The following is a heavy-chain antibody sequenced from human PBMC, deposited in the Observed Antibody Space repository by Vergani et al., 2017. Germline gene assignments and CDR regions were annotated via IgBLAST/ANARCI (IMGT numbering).Heavy chain of an antibody. Sequence: EVQLLESGGGLVQPGGSLRLSCAASGFTFSSYAMSWVRPVPGKGLEWVSGISGSGGNTYYANSVKGRFTISRDNSKNTLYLQMNSLRADDTAVYYCAKGVYCSSTSCYEGRGYYYGMGVWGQXP. J-gene: IGHJ6*02. V-gene: IGHV3-23*01. CDR3: AKGVYCSSTSCYEGRGYYYGMGV. CDR1: GFTFSSYA. CDR2: ISGSGGNT. D-gene: IGHD2-2*01.